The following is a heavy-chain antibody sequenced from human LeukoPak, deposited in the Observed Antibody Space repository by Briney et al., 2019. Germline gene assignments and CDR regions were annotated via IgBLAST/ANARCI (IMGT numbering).Heavy chain of an antibody. CDR3: ARHLYGGSYVVFDI. CDR2: MNPSSGNT. Sequence: GASVKVSCKASGYTFTSYDINWVRQATGQGLEWMGWMNPSSGNTGYAQKFQGRVTMTRNTSISTAYMELSSLRSEDTAVYYCARHLYGGSYVVFDIWGQGTMVTVSS. J-gene: IGHJ3*02. CDR1: GYTFTSYD. V-gene: IGHV1-8*01. D-gene: IGHD1-26*01.